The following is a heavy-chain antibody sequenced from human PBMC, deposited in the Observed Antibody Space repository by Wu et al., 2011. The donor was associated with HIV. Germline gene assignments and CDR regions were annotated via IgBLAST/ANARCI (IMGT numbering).Heavy chain of an antibody. V-gene: IGHV1-18*01. Sequence: GSSVKVSCKASGGTSAAMLSAGCDRPLDKGLSGWDGSALTMVNTNYAQKLQGRVTMTTDTSTSTAYMELRSLRSDDTAVYYCARPRDDIVGAPFDIWGPRDNGHRLF. J-gene: IGHJ3*02. CDR3: ARPRDDIVGAPFDI. D-gene: IGHD1-26*01. CDR1: GGTSAAML. CDR2: SALTMVNT.